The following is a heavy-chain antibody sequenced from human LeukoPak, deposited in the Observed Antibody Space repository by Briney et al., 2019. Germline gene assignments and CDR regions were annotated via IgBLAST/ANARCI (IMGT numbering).Heavy chain of an antibody. V-gene: IGHV4-59*01. CDR1: GGSISSYY. CDR3: ARAIIDIHYYYYYMDV. Sequence: SETLSLTCTVSGGSISSYYWSWIRQPPGKGLEWIGYIYYSGSTNYNPSLKSRVTISVDTSKNRFSLKLSSVTAADTAVYYCARAIIDIHYYYYYMDVWGKGTTVTVSS. D-gene: IGHD2/OR15-2a*01. J-gene: IGHJ6*03. CDR2: IYYSGST.